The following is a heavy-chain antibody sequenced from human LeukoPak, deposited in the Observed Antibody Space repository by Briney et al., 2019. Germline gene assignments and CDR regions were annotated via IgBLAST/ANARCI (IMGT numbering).Heavy chain of an antibody. CDR3: ARSNQADDY. Sequence: GGSLRLSCTAPGFTFCNYLMHWVPQVPGKGLGWVSRINTGGSSTTYADSVKGRFTISRDNAKNTLYLQMNSLRVEDTAVYYCARSNQADDYWGQGTLVTVSS. CDR1: GFTFCNYL. CDR2: INTGGSST. V-gene: IGHV3-74*01. J-gene: IGHJ4*02. D-gene: IGHD4-11*01.